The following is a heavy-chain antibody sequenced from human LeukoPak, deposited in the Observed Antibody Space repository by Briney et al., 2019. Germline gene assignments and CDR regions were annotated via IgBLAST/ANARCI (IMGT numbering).Heavy chain of an antibody. J-gene: IGHJ4*02. V-gene: IGHV3-53*01. CDR2: IYSDNT. CDR1: GFTVSSNS. D-gene: IGHD4/OR15-4a*01. Sequence: GGSLRLSCTVSGFTVSSNSMSWVRQAPGKGLEWVSFIYSDNTHYSYSVKGRFTISRDNFKNTLYLQMNSLRAEDTAVYYCARRAGAYSHPYDYWGQGTLVTVSS. CDR3: ARRAGAYSHPYDY.